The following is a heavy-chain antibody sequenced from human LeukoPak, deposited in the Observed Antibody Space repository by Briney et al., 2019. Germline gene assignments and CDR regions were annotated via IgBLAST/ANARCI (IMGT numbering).Heavy chain of an antibody. CDR1: GYTFTSYG. D-gene: IGHD6-13*01. CDR3: ARVLADAGTGY. J-gene: IGHJ4*02. CDR2: IHPSGGST. V-gene: IGHV1-46*01. Sequence: ASVKVSCKASGYTFTSYGISWVRQAPGQGLEWMGIIHPSGGSTTYAQKFQGRVTVTSDTSTSTVYMELSSLRSEDTAVYYCARVLADAGTGYWGQGTLVTVSS.